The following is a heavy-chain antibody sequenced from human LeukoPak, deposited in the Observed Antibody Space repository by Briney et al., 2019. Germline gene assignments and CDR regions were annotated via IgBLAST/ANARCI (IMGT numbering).Heavy chain of an antibody. CDR1: GYTFTGYY. CDR2: INPNSGGT. CDR3: ARAMSGGDSPQAGGMDV. D-gene: IGHD2-21*02. V-gene: IGHV1-2*04. J-gene: IGHJ6*02. Sequence: ASVKVSCKASGYTFTGYYMHWVQQAPGQGLEWMGWINPNSGGTNYAQKFQGWVTMTRDTSISTAYMELSRLRSDDTAVYYCARAMSGGDSPQAGGMDVWGQGTTVTVPS.